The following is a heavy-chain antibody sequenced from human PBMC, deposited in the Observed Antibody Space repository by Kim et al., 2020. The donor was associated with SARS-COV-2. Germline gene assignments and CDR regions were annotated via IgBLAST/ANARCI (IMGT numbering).Heavy chain of an antibody. D-gene: IGHD4-17*01. J-gene: IGHJ6*02. CDR3: AIKDYGDYDMGYYYYGMDV. CDR2: INHSGST. V-gene: IGHV4-34*01. Sequence: SETLSLTCAVYGGSFSGYYWSWIRQPPGKGLEWIGEINHSGSTNYNPSLKSRVTISVDTSKNQFSLKLSSVTAADTAVYYWAIKDYGDYDMGYYYYGMDVWGQGATVTVSS. CDR1: GGSFSGYY.